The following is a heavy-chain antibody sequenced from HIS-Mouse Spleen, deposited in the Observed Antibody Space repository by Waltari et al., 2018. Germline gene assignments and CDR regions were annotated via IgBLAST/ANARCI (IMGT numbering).Heavy chain of an antibody. CDR3: ARIGSHRRGYSYGYWFDP. V-gene: IGHV1-8*01. CDR1: GYTFTSYD. J-gene: IGHJ5*02. CDR2: MNPNSGNT. D-gene: IGHD5-18*01. Sequence: QVQLVQSGAEVKKPGASVKVSCKASGYTFTSYDINWVRQAPGQGLEWMGWMNPNSGNTGYAQKFQGRVTMTRKTSISTAYMELSSLRSEDTAVYYCARIGSHRRGYSYGYWFDPWGQGTLVTVSS.